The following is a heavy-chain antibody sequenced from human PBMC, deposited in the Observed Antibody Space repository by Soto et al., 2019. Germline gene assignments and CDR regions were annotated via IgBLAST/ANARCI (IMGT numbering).Heavy chain of an antibody. V-gene: IGHV1-46*01. Sequence: SXKVSFMASGYTXTSYYMHLVRQAPGQGLEWIGIINPSGGSTSYAQKFQGRVTMTRDTSTRTVYMELSSLSPEHTDVYYCARVRRSSGYYYGYWGQGTPGTVS. D-gene: IGHD3-22*01. CDR2: INPSGGST. CDR3: ARVRRSSGYYYGY. J-gene: IGHJ4*02. CDR1: GYTXTSYY.